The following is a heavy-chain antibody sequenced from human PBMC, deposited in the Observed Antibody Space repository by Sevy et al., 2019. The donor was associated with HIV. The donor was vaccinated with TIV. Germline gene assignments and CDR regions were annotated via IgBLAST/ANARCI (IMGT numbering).Heavy chain of an antibody. CDR1: RYTFSGYD. V-gene: IGHV1-8*02. Sequence: ASVKVSCKASRYTFSGYDINWVRQATGQGLEWMGWMNPDSGRRGYAPKFQGRVTMTTNTSIDTAYMELRRLRSEDSAVYYCARADLDSSTFFYYYGMDVWGQGTTVTVSS. D-gene: IGHD6-13*01. CDR2: MNPDSGRR. CDR3: ARADLDSSTFFYYYGMDV. J-gene: IGHJ6*02.